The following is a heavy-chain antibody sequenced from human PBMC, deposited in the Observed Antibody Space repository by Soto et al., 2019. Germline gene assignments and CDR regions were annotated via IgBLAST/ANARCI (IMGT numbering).Heavy chain of an antibody. CDR1: GGSISSGDNS. J-gene: IGHJ4*02. Sequence: QLQLQESGSGLVKPSQTLSLTCAVSGGSISSGDNSWSWIRQPPGKGLEWIGYIYHNGNTYYNPSLNSRATVSVDWSKNQFSLRLTSVTAADTAVYFCARRRIPSGYDDFFDVWGQGILVTVSS. CDR3: ARRRIPSGYDDFFDV. V-gene: IGHV4-30-2*01. CDR2: IYHNGNT. D-gene: IGHD5-12*01.